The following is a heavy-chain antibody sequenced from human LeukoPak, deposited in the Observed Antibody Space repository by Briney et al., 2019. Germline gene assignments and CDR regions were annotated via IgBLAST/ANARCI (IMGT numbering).Heavy chain of an antibody. CDR3: ARQAHDYGDYGLYYFDY. J-gene: IGHJ4*02. D-gene: IGHD4-17*01. CDR1: GGSFSGYY. V-gene: IGHV4-34*01. Sequence: SETLSLTCAVYGGSFSGYYWSWIRQPPGKGLEWIGEINHSGSTNYNPSLKSRVTISVDTSKNQFSLKLSSVTAADTAVYYCARQAHDYGDYGLYYFDYWGQGTLVTVSS. CDR2: INHSGST.